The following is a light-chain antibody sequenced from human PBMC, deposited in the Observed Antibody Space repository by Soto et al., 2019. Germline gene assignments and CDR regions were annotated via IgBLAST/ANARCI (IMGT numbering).Light chain of an antibody. V-gene: IGKV3-20*01. Sequence: IVLTQSPGPVSLSPVEGASLSCRATQRVSSNQLAWYQQKTGQAPRSLIYGASSRATGIPDRFSGSGSGADFTLTISRLQPEDFAVYYCQKYGSSPRTCGQGTKVDIK. CDR3: QKYGSSPRT. CDR2: GAS. J-gene: IGKJ1*01. CDR1: QRVSSNQ.